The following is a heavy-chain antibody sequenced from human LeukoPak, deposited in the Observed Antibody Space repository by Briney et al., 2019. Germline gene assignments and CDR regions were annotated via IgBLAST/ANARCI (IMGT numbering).Heavy chain of an antibody. CDR1: GYTFTGYY. CDR3: ARGVSIAARREYNWFDP. V-gene: IGHV1-2*06. Sequence: ASVKVSCKASGYTFTGYYMHWARQAPGQGLEWMGRINPNSGGTNYAQKFQGRVTMTRDTSISTAYMELSRLRSDDTAVYYCARGVSIAARREYNWFDPWGQGTLVTVSS. D-gene: IGHD6-6*01. CDR2: INPNSGGT. J-gene: IGHJ5*02.